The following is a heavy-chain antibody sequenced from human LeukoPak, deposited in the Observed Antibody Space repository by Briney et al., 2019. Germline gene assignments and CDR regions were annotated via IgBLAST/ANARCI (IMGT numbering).Heavy chain of an antibody. CDR1: GFTFSSYW. Sequence: GGSLRLSCAASGFTFSSYWMHWVRQAPGKGLVWVSRIITDGSSTTYADSVRGRFTISRDNAKNTLYLQMNSLRAEDTAVYYCARSTMVLSGSFDYWGQGTLVTVSS. J-gene: IGHJ4*02. V-gene: IGHV3-74*01. CDR3: ARSTMVLSGSFDY. CDR2: IITDGSST. D-gene: IGHD3-10*01.